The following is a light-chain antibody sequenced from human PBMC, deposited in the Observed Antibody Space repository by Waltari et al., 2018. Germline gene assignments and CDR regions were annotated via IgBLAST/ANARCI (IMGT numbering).Light chain of an antibody. V-gene: IGKV3-15*01. J-gene: IGKJ5*01. Sequence: VMTQSPATLSVSPGDRATLTCRASQSFSSHLAWYQHKPGQDPRLLIYDASTRATGIPARFSGSGSGTEFTLTISSLQSEDFAVYYCQQYNNWPPIAFGQGTRLEIK. CDR1: QSFSSH. CDR3: QQYNNWPPIA. CDR2: DAS.